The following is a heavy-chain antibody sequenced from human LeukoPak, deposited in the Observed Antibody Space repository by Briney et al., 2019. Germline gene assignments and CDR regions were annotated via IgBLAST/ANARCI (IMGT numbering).Heavy chain of an antibody. CDR3: ARRGRYCSVGTCFYAWFDP. CDR2: INHSGNT. D-gene: IGHD2-15*01. J-gene: IGHJ5*02. CDR1: GGSFSDYY. V-gene: IGHV4-34*01. Sequence: SETLSLTCAVYGGSFSDYYWSWIRQPPGKGLEWVGEINHSGNTNYNPSLKSRVTISVDTSKNHFSLKLISVTAADTAVYYCARRGRYCSVGTCFYAWFDPWGQGILVTVSS.